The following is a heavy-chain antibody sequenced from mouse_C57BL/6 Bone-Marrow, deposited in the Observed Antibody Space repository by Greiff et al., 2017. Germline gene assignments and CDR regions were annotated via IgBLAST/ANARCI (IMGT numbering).Heavy chain of an antibody. CDR1: GYTFTSYG. D-gene: IGHD2-1*01. CDR3: ARWGYGNYGYFDV. Sequence: QVQLQQSGAELARPGASVKLSCKASGYTFTSYGIRWVKQSTGQGLEWIGVLYPRSGSTYYNEKFKCKATLTADKSSSTAYMELRSLTSEDSAVYVCARWGYGNYGYFDVWGTGTMVTVSA. V-gene: IGHV1-81*01. J-gene: IGHJ1*03. CDR2: LYPRSGST.